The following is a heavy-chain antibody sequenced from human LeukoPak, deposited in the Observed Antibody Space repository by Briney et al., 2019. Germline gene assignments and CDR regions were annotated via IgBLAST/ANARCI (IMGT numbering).Heavy chain of an antibody. J-gene: IGHJ4*02. CDR3: AKDISDRAVADNYFDS. D-gene: IGHD6-19*01. CDR2: ISWDGGST. V-gene: IGHV3-43D*03. Sequence: PGGSLRLSCAASGFIFEDYAMHWVRQAPGKGLEWVSLISWDGGSTYYADSVKGRFTISRDNSKNSLHLQVNSLRAEDTALYYCAKDISDRAVADNYFDSWGQGTLVTVSS. CDR1: GFIFEDYA.